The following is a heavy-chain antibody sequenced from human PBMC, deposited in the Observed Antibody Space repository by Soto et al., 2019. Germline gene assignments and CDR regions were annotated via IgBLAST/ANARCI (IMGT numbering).Heavy chain of an antibody. Sequence: QVQLVQSGAEVKKPGSSVKVSCKASGGTFSSYAISWVRQAPGQGLEWMGGIIPIFGTANYAQKFQGRVTSTADEATSTAYMELSSRRAEDTAVYYCARADYYDSSGYYYRYFDYWGQGTLVTVSS. CDR3: ARADYYDSSGYYYRYFDY. CDR1: GGTFSSYA. J-gene: IGHJ4*02. D-gene: IGHD3-22*01. V-gene: IGHV1-69*01. CDR2: IIPIFGTA.